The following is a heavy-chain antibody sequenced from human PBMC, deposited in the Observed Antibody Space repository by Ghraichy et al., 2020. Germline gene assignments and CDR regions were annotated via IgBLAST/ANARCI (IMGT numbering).Heavy chain of an antibody. V-gene: IGHV3-15*01. CDR1: GFTFNNIY. J-gene: IGHJ5*02. Sequence: GESLNISCAASGFTFNNIYMRWVRQAPGKGLEWVGRIKSKTDGGTTDYAAPVKGRFTISRDDSRNTVYLQMNSLKTEDTAVYYCTTDGAIAVAGRDNWFDPWGQGTLVTVSS. D-gene: IGHD6-19*01. CDR2: IKSKTDGGTT. CDR3: TTDGAIAVAGRDNWFDP.